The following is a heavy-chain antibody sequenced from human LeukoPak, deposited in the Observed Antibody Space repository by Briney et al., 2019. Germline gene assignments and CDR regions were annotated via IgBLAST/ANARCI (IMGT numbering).Heavy chain of an antibody. Sequence: PGGSLRLSCAASGFTFSNYWMSWVRQAPGKGLEWLANINQDGSEQYYVDSVKGRFTISRDNAKNSLYLQMNSLRAEDTAVYYCAREWVVVKGHNWFDPWGQGTLVTVSS. CDR1: GFTFSNYW. J-gene: IGHJ5*02. CDR2: INQDGSEQ. D-gene: IGHD2-21*01. V-gene: IGHV3-7*01. CDR3: AREWVVVKGHNWFDP.